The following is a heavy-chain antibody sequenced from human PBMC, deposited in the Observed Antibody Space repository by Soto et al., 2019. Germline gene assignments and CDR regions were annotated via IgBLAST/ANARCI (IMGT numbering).Heavy chain of an antibody. Sequence: EVQLLESGGGLVQPGGSLRLSCAASGFTFSNNAMSWVRQAPGKGLEWVSSISGSGGNTYYEESVKGRFTISRDNSKNILYVQINTVRAEDTAVYYCAKARGYSYGWAKSDAFDVWGQGTMVTVSS. CDR1: GFTFSNNA. CDR2: ISGSGGNT. V-gene: IGHV3-23*01. D-gene: IGHD5-18*01. J-gene: IGHJ3*01. CDR3: AKARGYSYGWAKSDAFDV.